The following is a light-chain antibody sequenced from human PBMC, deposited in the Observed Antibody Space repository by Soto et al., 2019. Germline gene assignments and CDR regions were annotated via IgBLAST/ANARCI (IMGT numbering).Light chain of an antibody. J-gene: IGKJ1*01. CDR3: QQTYTFPWT. CDR2: TAS. V-gene: IGKV1-39*01. CDR1: QAISDY. Sequence: IRMTQSPSPLSASVGDTVTITCRASQAISDYLSWFQHKPGEAPKLLIYTASSLQGGVPLRFSGAGSRTDFSLTISGLQPEDSATYYCQQTYTFPWTFGQGTKVDIK.